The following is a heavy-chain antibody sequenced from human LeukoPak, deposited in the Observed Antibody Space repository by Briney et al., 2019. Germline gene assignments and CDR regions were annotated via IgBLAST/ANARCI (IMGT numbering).Heavy chain of an antibody. CDR2: IHYSGGT. V-gene: IGHV4-39*01. D-gene: IGHD2-2*01. Sequence: KPSETLSLTCTVSGRSFSSSGYYWGWIRQPPGKGLEWIGSIHYSGGTYYSPSLKSRVTISVDTSKKQFSLQLSSLSDGPAAVYYPAAPNWYYFDFWGQGTLVTVSS. CDR1: GRSFSSSGYY. J-gene: IGHJ4*02. CDR3: AAPNWYYFDF.